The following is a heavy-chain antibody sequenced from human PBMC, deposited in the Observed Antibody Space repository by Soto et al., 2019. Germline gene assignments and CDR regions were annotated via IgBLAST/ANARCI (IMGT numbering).Heavy chain of an antibody. D-gene: IGHD3-22*01. V-gene: IGHV4-4*02. CDR1: GGTISSSNL. CDR3: ATMYYNDSSAYLEY. CDR2: VYHSGST. Sequence: SQSLTISYTVSGGTISSSNLCRWVRLLPVMGLECIGEVYHSGSTNYSPSLKCRVTISVYKSKNQFSLRLSSVTAADTAVYYCATMYYNDSSAYLEYWGQVTLVTVS. J-gene: IGHJ4*02.